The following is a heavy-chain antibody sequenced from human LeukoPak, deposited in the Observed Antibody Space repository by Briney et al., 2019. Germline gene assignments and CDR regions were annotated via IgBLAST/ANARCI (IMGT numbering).Heavy chain of an antibody. CDR3: ARGQWLVHFDY. D-gene: IGHD6-19*01. CDR2: INHSGST. CDR1: GGSFSGYY. V-gene: IGHV4-34*01. Sequence: SETLSLTCAVYGGSFSGYYWSWIRQPPGKGLEWIGEINHSGSTNYNPSLKSRVTISVDTSKNQFSLKLSSVTAADTAVYHCARGQWLVHFDYWGQGTLVTVSS. J-gene: IGHJ4*02.